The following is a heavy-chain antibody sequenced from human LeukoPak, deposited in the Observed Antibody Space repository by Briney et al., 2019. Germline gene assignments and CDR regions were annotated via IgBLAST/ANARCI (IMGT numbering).Heavy chain of an antibody. Sequence: SETLSLTRAVFGGSFSGYCWNWIRQPPRKGLECIAEINHDLTTKYKPSLKSRVTISVDTSSNQFSLTLSSVTAADTAVYYCARLRDFSYDSGSFEGDVDGFDIWGQGTMVTISS. D-gene: IGHD3-10*01. V-gene: IGHV4-34*01. CDR1: GGSFSGYC. CDR2: INHDLTT. CDR3: ARLRDFSYDSGSFEGDVDGFDI. J-gene: IGHJ3*02.